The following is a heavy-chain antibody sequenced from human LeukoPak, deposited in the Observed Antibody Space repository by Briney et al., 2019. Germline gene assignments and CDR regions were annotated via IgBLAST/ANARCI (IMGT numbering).Heavy chain of an antibody. CDR2: ISYDGSNK. J-gene: IGHJ4*02. Sequence: GRSLRLSCAASGFTFSSYAMHWVRQAPGKGLEWVAVISYDGSNKYYADSVKGRFTISRDNSKNTLYLQMNSLRAEDTAIYYCAKNRGTFGLLWFGDRGVDGYWGQGILVTVSS. D-gene: IGHD3-10*01. CDR3: AKNRGTFGLLWFGDRGVDGY. V-gene: IGHV3-30-3*02. CDR1: GFTFSSYA.